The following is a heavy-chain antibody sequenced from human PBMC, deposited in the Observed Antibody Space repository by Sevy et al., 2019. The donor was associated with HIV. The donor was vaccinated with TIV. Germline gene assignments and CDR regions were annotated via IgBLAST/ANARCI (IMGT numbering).Heavy chain of an antibody. Sequence: GGSLRLSCAASGFTFSSYSMNWVRQAPGKGLEWVSYISSSSSSTIYYADSVKGRFTISRDNAKNSLYLQMNSLRDEDTAVYYCARDLFFMPGPNFDYWGQGTLVTVSS. V-gene: IGHV3-48*02. CDR1: GFTFSSYS. J-gene: IGHJ4*02. CDR2: ISSSSSSTI. CDR3: ARDLFFMPGPNFDY. D-gene: IGHD2-2*01.